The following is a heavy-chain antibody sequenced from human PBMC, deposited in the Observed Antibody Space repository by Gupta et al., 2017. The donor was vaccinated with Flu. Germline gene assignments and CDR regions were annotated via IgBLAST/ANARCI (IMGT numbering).Heavy chain of an antibody. Sequence: YTMTGVRQAPGKGLEWVSSVSSSSSYIYYTDSVKGRFTVARDNAKHSLYLQMDSRRAEDTAVYYCARSCAYDRSASYDDWGQGNLVTVSS. V-gene: IGHV3-21*01. CDR2: VSSSSSYI. CDR1: YT. CDR3: ARSCAYDRSASYDD. J-gene: IGHJ4*02. D-gene: IGHD3-22*01.